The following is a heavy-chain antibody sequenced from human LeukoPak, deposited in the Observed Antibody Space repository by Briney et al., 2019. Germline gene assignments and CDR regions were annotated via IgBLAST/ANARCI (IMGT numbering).Heavy chain of an antibody. CDR1: GYTFTSYA. Sequence: ASVKVSCKASGYTFTSYAMHWVRQAPGQRLEWMGWINAGNGNTKYSQKFQGRVTITRDTTASTAHMELSSLRSEDTAVYYCARDRNPIAAINFFDYWGQGTLVTVSS. CDR2: INAGNGNT. CDR3: ARDRNPIAAINFFDY. D-gene: IGHD2-15*01. V-gene: IGHV1-3*01. J-gene: IGHJ4*02.